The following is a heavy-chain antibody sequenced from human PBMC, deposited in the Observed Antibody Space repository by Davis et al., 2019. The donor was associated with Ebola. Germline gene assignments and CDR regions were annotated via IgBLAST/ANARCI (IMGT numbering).Heavy chain of an antibody. CDR1: GYTFTSYG. V-gene: IGHV1-18*01. D-gene: IGHD6-13*01. Sequence: ASVKVSCKASGYTFTSYGISWVRQAPGQGLEWMGWISAYNGNTNYAQKLQGRVTMTTDTSTSTAYMELRSLRSDDTAVYYCARESYWEQQLTHYYYGMDVWGQGTTVTVSS. CDR2: ISAYNGNT. CDR3: ARESYWEQQLTHYYYGMDV. J-gene: IGHJ6*02.